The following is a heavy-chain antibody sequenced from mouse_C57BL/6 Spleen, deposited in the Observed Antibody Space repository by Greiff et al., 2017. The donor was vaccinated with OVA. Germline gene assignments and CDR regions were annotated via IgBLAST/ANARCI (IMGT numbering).Heavy chain of an antibody. CDR2: IHPNSGST. Sequence: QVQLQQPGAELVKPGASVKLSCKASGYTFTSYWMHWVKQRPGQGLEWIGMIHPNSGSTNYNEKFKSKATLTVDKSSSTAYMQLSSLTSEDSAVYYCARSDWDRGFAYWGQGTLVTVSA. CDR3: ARSDWDRGFAY. D-gene: IGHD4-1*01. CDR1: GYTFTSYW. V-gene: IGHV1-64*01. J-gene: IGHJ3*01.